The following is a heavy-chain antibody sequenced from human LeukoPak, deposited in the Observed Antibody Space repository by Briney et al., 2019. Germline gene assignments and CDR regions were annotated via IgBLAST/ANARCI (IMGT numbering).Heavy chain of an antibody. V-gene: IGHV1-69*05. J-gene: IGHJ4*02. CDR3: ARDLRRYDFWSERGNFDY. Sequence: ASVKVSCKASGGTFSSYAISWVRQAPGQGLEWMGGIIPIFGTANYAQKFQGRVTITTDESTSTAYMELSSLRSEDTAVYYCARDLRRYDFWSERGNFDYWGQGTLVTVSS. CDR1: GGTFSSYA. D-gene: IGHD3-3*01. CDR2: IIPIFGTA.